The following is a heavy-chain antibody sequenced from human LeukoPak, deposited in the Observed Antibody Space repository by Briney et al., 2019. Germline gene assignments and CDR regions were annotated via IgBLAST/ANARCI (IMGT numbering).Heavy chain of an antibody. D-gene: IGHD3-16*01. CDR2: VNRDGSET. CDR3: ARGGGLDV. CDR1: GFTFSSFW. Sequence: GGSLRLSCAAAGFTFSSFWTSWVRQAPGKGPEWVANVNRDGSETYYLDSVKGRFTISRDNAKNSLYLQMSNLRAEDTAVYFCARGGGLDVWGQGATVTVSS. J-gene: IGHJ6*02. V-gene: IGHV3-7*03.